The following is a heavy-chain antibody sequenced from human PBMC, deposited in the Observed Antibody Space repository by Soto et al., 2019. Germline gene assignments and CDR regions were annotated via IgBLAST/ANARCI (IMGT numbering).Heavy chain of an antibody. CDR3: ARGVFGVYATSYDDYYYGMDV. D-gene: IGHD2-8*01. V-gene: IGHV1-2*02. Sequence: GASVKGSRRDAGYTITGDSMSCVRQADGQALERMGRINPNSVGTNHAQKFQGRFTISRDNPKNTLDLQMNSLRADDTAVYYSARGVFGVYATSYDDYYYGMDVWGQGTSVT. CDR2: INPNSVGT. J-gene: IGHJ6*02. CDR1: GYTITGDS.